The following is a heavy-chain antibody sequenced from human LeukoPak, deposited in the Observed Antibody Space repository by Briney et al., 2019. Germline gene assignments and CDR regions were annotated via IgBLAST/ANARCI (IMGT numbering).Heavy chain of an antibody. D-gene: IGHD6-6*01. CDR1: GGSISSSSYY. CDR2: IYYSGST. CDR3: ARDLLLAASSSPFDY. Sequence: PSETLSLTCTVSGGSISSSSYYWGWIRQPPGKGLEWIGSIYYSGSTYYNPSLKSRVTISVDTSKNQFSLKLSSVTAADTAVYYCARDLLLAASSSPFDYWGQGTLVTVSS. J-gene: IGHJ4*02. V-gene: IGHV4-39*07.